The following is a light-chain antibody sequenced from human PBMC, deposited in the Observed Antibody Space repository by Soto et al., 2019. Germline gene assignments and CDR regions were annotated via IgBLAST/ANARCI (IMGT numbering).Light chain of an antibody. CDR1: GSDVGGHNY. CDR2: DVT. J-gene: IGLJ1*01. Sequence: QSALTQPASVSGSPGQSITISCTGTGSDVGGHNYDSWYQQHPGKAPKLLIYDVTNRPSGVSNRFSGSKSGNTASLTISGLQAEDEADYYCSSYTSSTTLGVFGTGTKVTVL. V-gene: IGLV2-14*01. CDR3: SSYTSSTTLGV.